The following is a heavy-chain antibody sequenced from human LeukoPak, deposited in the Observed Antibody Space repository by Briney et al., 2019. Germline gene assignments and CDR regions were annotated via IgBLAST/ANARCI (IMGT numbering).Heavy chain of an antibody. D-gene: IGHD5-24*01. J-gene: IGHJ3*02. CDR1: GGSFSGFY. V-gene: IGHV4-34*01. CDR3: ARGLGRWLQVGAFEI. CDR2: INHRGST. Sequence: PSENLSLNCAVYGGSFSGFYWSWIRQPPGMGLEWIGEINHRGSTNYKPSLKSRVIISVDTSKNQVSLKLNSVIAADTAVYYCARGLGRWLQVGAFEIWGQGTMVTVSS.